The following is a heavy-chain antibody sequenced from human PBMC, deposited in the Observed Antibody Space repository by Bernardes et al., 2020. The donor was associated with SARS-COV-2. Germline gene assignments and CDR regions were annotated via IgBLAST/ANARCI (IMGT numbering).Heavy chain of an antibody. J-gene: IGHJ4*02. CDR2: FDPEDGET. CDR1: GYTLAELS. CDR3: ATDRGAIFGVVILVY. Sequence: ASVKVACKVSGYTLAELSMHWVRQAPGKGLEWMGGFDPEDGETIYAQKFQGRVTMTEDTSTDTAYMELSSLRSEDTAVYYCATDRGAIFGVVILVYWGQGTLVTVSS. V-gene: IGHV1-24*01. D-gene: IGHD3-3*01.